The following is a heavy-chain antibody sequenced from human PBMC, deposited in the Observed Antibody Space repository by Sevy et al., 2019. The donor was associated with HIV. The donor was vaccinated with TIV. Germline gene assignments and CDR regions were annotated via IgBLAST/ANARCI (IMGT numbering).Heavy chain of an antibody. CDR2: ISYDGSNK. J-gene: IGHJ3*02. D-gene: IGHD3-10*01. CDR1: GFTFSSYG. Sequence: GGSLRLSCAASGFTFSSYGMHWVRQAPGKGLEWVAVISYDGSNKYYADSVKGRFTISRDNSKNTRYLQMNSLRAEDRAVYYCAKVNRERGGSGMLTDAFNIWAKGQWSPSPQ. V-gene: IGHV3-30*18. CDR3: AKVNRERGGSGMLTDAFNI.